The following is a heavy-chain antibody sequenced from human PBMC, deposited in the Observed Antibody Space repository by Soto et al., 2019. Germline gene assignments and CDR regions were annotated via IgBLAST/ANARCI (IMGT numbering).Heavy chain of an antibody. CDR2: INSILGDI. CDR1: GDTITRYY. J-gene: IGHJ5*02. Sequence: ASVKVSGKLSGDTITRYYIHWVRQAPGQGLECIELINSILGDIKYAQSYEGRVNMIRNTANNTAYMEVSRLRSADTALYYCTRGAGSSFFDHWGQGSLVTDFS. CDR3: TRGAGSSFFDH. V-gene: IGHV1-2*06. D-gene: IGHD2-2*01.